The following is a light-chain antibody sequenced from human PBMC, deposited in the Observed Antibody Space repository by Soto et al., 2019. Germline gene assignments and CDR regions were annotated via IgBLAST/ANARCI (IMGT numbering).Light chain of an antibody. J-gene: IGKJ1*01. CDR2: ASS. Sequence: IQMTQSPSSLSASVGDRVTITCRASQTISTYLNWYQQKPGKAPKHLIYASSSLQSGVPSRFSGSGSGTDFTLTITSLQPEDFATYICQQSYGMPLTFGQGTKVEV. CDR3: QQSYGMPLT. V-gene: IGKV1-39*01. CDR1: QTISTY.